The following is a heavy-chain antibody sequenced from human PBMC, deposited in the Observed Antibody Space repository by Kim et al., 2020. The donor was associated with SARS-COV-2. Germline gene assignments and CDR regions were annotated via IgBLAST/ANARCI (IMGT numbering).Heavy chain of an antibody. D-gene: IGHD2-8*02. CDR2: IKEDGSRT. CDR3: ANDFTGQVDS. Sequence: GGSLRLSCAASGFTVSSYWMHWVRQAPGQGLVWVSRIKEDGSRTYYADSVKGRFTISKDNAKNSLYLQMHSLRAEDTAVYYCANDFTGQVDSWGQGTLVIVSS. CDR1: GFTVSSYW. V-gene: IGHV3-74*01. J-gene: IGHJ4*02.